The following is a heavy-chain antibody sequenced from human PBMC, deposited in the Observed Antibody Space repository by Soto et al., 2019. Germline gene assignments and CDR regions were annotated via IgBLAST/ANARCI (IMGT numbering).Heavy chain of an antibody. Sequence: TGGSLRLSCAASGFTFSSYGMHWVRQAPGKGLEWVAVISYDGSNKYYADSVKGRFTISRDNSKNTLYLRMNSLRAEDTAVYYCAKATKRGNYFDYWGQGTMVTVSS. CDR1: GFTFSSYG. J-gene: IGHJ4*02. D-gene: IGHD3-10*01. V-gene: IGHV3-30*18. CDR2: ISYDGSNK. CDR3: AKATKRGNYFDY.